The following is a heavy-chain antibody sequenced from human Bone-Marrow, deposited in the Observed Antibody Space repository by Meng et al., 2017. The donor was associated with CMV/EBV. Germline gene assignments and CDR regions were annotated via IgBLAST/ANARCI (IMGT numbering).Heavy chain of an antibody. CDR3: AREASWYFDL. J-gene: IGHJ2*01. Sequence: GGSLRLSCAGSGFTVNNRYMTWVRQSPGKGLEWVSVFSTGTSTYYADSVKGRFTISRDNAKNSLYLQMNSLRAEDTAVYYCAREASWYFDLWGRGTLVTVSS. CDR2: FSTGTST. V-gene: IGHV3-66*01. CDR1: GFTVNNRY.